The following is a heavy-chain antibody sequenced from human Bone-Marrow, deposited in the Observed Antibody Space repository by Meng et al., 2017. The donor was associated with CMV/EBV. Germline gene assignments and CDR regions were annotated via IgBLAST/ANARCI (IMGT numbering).Heavy chain of an antibody. J-gene: IGHJ4*02. Sequence: SNGDYYRSWIRQPPGKGVEWHGYISYSGSTYYNPSLKSRLTISVDTSNNQFSLKVSSVTAADTAVYYCARVGTYYGSHSYHYPFDYWGQGTLVTVSS. D-gene: IGHD3-22*01. V-gene: IGHV4-30-4*01. CDR2: ISYSGST. CDR3: ARVGTYYGSHSYHYPFDY. CDR1: SNGDYY.